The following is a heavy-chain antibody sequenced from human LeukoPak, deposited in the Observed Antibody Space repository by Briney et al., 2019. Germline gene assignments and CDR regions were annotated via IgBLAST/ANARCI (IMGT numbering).Heavy chain of an antibody. Sequence: GGSLRLSCAASGFTFSSYAVSWVRQAPGKGLEWVSGITTIGDSTYYADSVKGRFTISRDSSKNTLYLQMNSLRAAATAVYYCAKELGLYFNGMDVWGQGTTVTVSS. CDR3: AKELGLYFNGMDV. J-gene: IGHJ6*02. V-gene: IGHV3-23*01. CDR1: GFTFSSYA. CDR2: ITTIGDST.